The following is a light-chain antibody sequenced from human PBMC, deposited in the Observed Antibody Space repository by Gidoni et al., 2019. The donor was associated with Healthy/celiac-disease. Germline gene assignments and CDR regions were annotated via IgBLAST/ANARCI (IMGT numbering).Light chain of an antibody. V-gene: IGKV1-NL1*01. CDR3: QQYYTTGT. Sequence: DIQMTQSPSSLSASVGDRVTITCRASQGISNSVAWYQQKPGKAPKLLLYAASRLESGVPSRFSGSGSGTDYTLTISSLQPEDFATYYCQQYYTTGTFGQGTKVEIK. J-gene: IGKJ1*01. CDR2: AAS. CDR1: QGISNS.